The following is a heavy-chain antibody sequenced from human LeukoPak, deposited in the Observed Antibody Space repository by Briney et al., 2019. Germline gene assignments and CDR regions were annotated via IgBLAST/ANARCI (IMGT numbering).Heavy chain of an antibody. CDR1: GYTFTSYG. CDR2: ISAYNGNT. D-gene: IGHD1-7*01. CDR3: ARTTDNWNYSQYYYYYMDV. J-gene: IGHJ6*03. V-gene: IGHV1-18*01. Sequence: ASVKVSCKASGYTFTSYGISWVRQAPGQGLEWMGWISAYNGNTNYAQKLQGRVTMTTDTSTSTAYMELRSLRSDDTAVYYCARTTDNWNYSQYYYYYMDVWGKGTTVTVSS.